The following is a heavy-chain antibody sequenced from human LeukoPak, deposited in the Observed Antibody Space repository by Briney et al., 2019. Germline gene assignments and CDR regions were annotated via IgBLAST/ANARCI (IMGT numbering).Heavy chain of an antibody. CDR3: ARKTSLYCSSTSCYSYYYYYMDV. CDR1: GGSISSSISY. CDR2: IYYSGST. D-gene: IGHD2-2*01. V-gene: IGHV4-39*07. J-gene: IGHJ6*03. Sequence: SETLSLTCTVSGGSISSSISYWGWIRQPPGKGLEWIGSIYYSGSTYYNPSLKSRVTISVDTSKNQFSLKLSSVTAADTAVYYCARKTSLYCSSTSCYSYYYYYMDVWGKGTTVTVSS.